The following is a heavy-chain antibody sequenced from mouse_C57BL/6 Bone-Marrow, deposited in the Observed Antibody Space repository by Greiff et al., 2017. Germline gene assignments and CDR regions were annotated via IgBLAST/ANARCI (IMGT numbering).Heavy chain of an antibody. J-gene: IGHJ3*01. CDR3: TSLVRYPFAY. Sequence: EVKLEESGGGLVQPGGSMKFSCAASGFTFSDAWMYWVRQSPEKGLEWVAEIRHKANNPATYYAESVKGRFTISRDDYKSSVYLQKNSLRAEDAGSYYYTSLVRYPFAYWGQGTLVTVSA. CDR1: GFTFSDAW. CDR2: IRHKANNPAT. D-gene: IGHD1-1*01. V-gene: IGHV6-6*01.